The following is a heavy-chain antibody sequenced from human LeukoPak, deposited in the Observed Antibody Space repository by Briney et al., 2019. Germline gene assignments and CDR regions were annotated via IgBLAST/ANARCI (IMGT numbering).Heavy chain of an antibody. D-gene: IGHD1-26*01. CDR1: GGPISRGNYY. V-gene: IGHV4-39*01. CDR2: IYYSGST. CDR3: ARSGTYYRTFDF. Sequence: ETPSLTCTVSGGPISRGNYYWDWIRPPPGEGLEWIGSIYYSGSTYYNPSIKSRVTVSVDTSKNQFSLKLSSVTATDTAVYYCARSGTYYRTFDFWGQGTLVTVSS. J-gene: IGHJ4*02.